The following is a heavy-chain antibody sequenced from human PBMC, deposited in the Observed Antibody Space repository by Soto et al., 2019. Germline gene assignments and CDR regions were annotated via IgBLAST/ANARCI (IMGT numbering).Heavy chain of an antibody. J-gene: IGHJ4*02. CDR2: IYYSAST. V-gene: IGHV4-39*01. D-gene: IGHD6-6*01. CDR1: VGSISSSSYY. Sequence: QLQLQESGPGLVKPSETLSLTCTVSVGSISSSSYYCGWIRQPPGKGLEWIGSIYYSASTYYKPSLKSRVTISVDPSKNQFSLKLSSVTAADTAVYYCARIAARQSFDYWGQGTLVTVSS. CDR3: ARIAARQSFDY.